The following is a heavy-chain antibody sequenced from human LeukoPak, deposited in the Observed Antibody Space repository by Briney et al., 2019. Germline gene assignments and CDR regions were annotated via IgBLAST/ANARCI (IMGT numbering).Heavy chain of an antibody. V-gene: IGHV4-59*01. CDR1: GGSISRYY. CDR2: IYSHGST. D-gene: IGHD6-6*01. Sequence: PSRTLSLTCTVSGGSISRYYWSWIRQPPGKGLEWIGYIYSHGSTNYNPSLKSRVTISVDTSKNQFSLNLSSVTAADTAVYYCARGAEGSSDYWGQGTLVTVSS. J-gene: IGHJ4*02. CDR3: ARGAEGSSDY.